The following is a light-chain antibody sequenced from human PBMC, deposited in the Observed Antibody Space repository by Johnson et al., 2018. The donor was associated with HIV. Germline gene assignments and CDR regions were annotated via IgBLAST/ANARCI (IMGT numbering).Light chain of an antibody. V-gene: IGLV1-51*01. CDR3: GTWDSSLSAYV. CDR2: DNN. J-gene: IGLJ1*01. CDR1: SSNIVNNY. Sequence: QSVLTQPPSVSAAPGQKVTISCSGSSSNIVNNYVSWYQQLPGRAPKLLIYDNNKRPSGIPDRFSGSKSGTSATLGITGLQTGDEADYYCGTWDSSLSAYVFGTGTKVSVL.